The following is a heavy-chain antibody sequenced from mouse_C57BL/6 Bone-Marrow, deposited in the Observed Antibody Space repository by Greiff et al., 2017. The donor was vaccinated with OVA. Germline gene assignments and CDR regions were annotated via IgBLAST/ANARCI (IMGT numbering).Heavy chain of an antibody. CDR3: ARDKGYYAPDY. J-gene: IGHJ2*01. CDR2: ISDGGSYT. D-gene: IGHD2-1*01. Sequence: EVKVVESGGGLVKPGGSLKLSCAASGFTFSSYAMSWVRQTPEKRLEWVATISDGGSYTYYPDHVQGRFTISRDNAKNNRYLQMSHLKSEDTAMYYCARDKGYYAPDYWGQGTTLTVSS. V-gene: IGHV5-4*01. CDR1: GFTFSSYA.